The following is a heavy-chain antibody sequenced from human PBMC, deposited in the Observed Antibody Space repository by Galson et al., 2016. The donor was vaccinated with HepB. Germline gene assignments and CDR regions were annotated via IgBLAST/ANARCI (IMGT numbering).Heavy chain of an antibody. Sequence: SLRLSCAASGFTFNNAWMSWVRQAPGKGLEWVGRIKSKTDGGTIDYAAPVKGRFTISRDDSKNTVYLQMNSLRTEDTAVYYCTTRCCSSSSYYLPTYYYYYMDVWGKGTTVTVSS. D-gene: IGHD2-2*01. V-gene: IGHV3-15*01. CDR2: IKSKTDGGTI. CDR1: GFTFNNAW. CDR3: TTRCCSSSSYYLPTYYYYYMDV. J-gene: IGHJ6*03.